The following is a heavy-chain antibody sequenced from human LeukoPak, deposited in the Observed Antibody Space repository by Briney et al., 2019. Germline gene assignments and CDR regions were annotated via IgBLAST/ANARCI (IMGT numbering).Heavy chain of an antibody. D-gene: IGHD2-2*01. CDR1: GYTFTSYD. J-gene: IGHJ6*02. V-gene: IGHV1-8*01. CDR2: MDPNSGNT. CDR3: ARFSRYCSSTSCYLYGMDV. Sequence: ASVKVSCTASGYTFTSYDINWVRQATGQGLEWMGWMDPNSGNTGYAQKFQGRVTMTRTTSRSTAYMELSSLRSEDTALYYCARFSRYCSSTSCYLYGMDVWGQGTTVTVSS.